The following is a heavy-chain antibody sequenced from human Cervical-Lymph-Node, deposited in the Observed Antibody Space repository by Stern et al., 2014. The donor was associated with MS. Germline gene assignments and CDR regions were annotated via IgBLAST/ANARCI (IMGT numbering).Heavy chain of an antibody. D-gene: IGHD2-15*01. J-gene: IGHJ6*02. Sequence: QITLKESGPTLVKPTQTLTLTCTFSGFSLSTSGVGVGWIRQPPGKALEWLALIYLGDDKRDSPSLKSRLTITKDTSKNQVVLTMTNMDPVDTATYYCARDRGYCSGGSCYSYYYYGMDVWGQGTTVTVSS. CDR2: IYLGDDK. V-gene: IGHV2-5*02. CDR1: GFSLSTSGVG. CDR3: ARDRGYCSGGSCYSYYYYGMDV.